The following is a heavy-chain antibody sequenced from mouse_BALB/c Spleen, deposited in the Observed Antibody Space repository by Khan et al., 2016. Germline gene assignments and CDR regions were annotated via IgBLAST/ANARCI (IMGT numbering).Heavy chain of an antibody. Sequence: QVQLQQSGAELAKPGASVKMSCKASGYTFTSYWMHWVKQRPGQGLEWIGYINPSTGYTEYNQKFKDKATLTADKSSSTAYMQLSSLTSEDSAVYYCAIYYGNYYFDYWGQGTTRTVSS. D-gene: IGHD2-1*01. CDR1: GYTFTSYW. CDR3: AIYYGNYYFDY. CDR2: INPSTGYT. J-gene: IGHJ2*01. V-gene: IGHV1-7*01.